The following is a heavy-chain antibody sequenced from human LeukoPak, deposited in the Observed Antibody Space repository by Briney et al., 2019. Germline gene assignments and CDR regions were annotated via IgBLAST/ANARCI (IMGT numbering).Heavy chain of an antibody. Sequence: ASVKVSCKVSGYTLTELSMHWVRQAPGKGLEWMGGFDPEDGETIYAQKFQGRVTMTEDTSTDTAYMELSSLRSEDTAVYYCATSVYCSGDSCYSGYYYYYGMDVWGQGTTVTVSS. J-gene: IGHJ6*02. D-gene: IGHD2-15*01. CDR3: ATSVYCSGDSCYSGYYYYYGMDV. CDR1: GYTLTELS. V-gene: IGHV1-24*01. CDR2: FDPEDGET.